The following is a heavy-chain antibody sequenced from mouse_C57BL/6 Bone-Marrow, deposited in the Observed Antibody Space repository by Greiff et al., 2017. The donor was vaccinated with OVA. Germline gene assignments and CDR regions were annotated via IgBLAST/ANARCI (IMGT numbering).Heavy chain of an antibody. V-gene: IGHV1-63*01. Sequence: QVQLKESGAELVRPGTSVKMSCKASGYTFTNYWIGWAKQRPGHGLEWIGDIYPGGGYTNYNEKFKGKATLTADKSSSTAYMQFSSLTSEDSAIYYCARKETTYAMDYWGQGTSVTVSS. CDR1: GYTFTNYW. CDR2: IYPGGGYT. CDR3: ARKETTYAMDY. J-gene: IGHJ4*01.